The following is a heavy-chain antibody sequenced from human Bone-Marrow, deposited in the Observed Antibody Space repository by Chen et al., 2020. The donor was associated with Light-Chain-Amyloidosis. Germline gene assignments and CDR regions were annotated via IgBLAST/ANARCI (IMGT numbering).Heavy chain of an antibody. CDR2: ISGSGGST. Sequence: EVQLLESGGGLVQRGGSLRLSCAASGFILNSYAMSWVRQAPGKGLEWVSAISGSGGSTYYADSVRGRFTISRDNSKNTLYLLMDSLRAEDTAVYYCARDLILNGTYLDALDIWGQGTMVTVSS. D-gene: IGHD1-26*01. CDR3: ARDLILNGTYLDALDI. V-gene: IGHV3-23*01. CDR1: GFILNSYA. J-gene: IGHJ3*02.